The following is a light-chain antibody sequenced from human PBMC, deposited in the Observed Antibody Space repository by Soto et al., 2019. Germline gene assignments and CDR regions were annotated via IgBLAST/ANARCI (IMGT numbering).Light chain of an antibody. CDR2: KAS. V-gene: IGKV1-5*03. Sequence: IPITPSSSTPSASLGDRINLTFLASENIGVWLVWYQQKPGKAPKLLIYKASSLQSGVPSRFSGGGSGTEFTLTISSLQPDDFATYYCQQYHTYSWTFGQGTKVDI. J-gene: IGKJ1*01. CDR3: QQYHTYSWT. CDR1: ENIGVW.